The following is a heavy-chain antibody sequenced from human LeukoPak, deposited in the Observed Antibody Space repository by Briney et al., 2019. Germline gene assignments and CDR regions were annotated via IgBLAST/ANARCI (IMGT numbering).Heavy chain of an antibody. V-gene: IGHV1-69*04. D-gene: IGHD6-19*01. CDR1: GGTFSSYA. CDR2: IIPILGIA. Sequence: SVKVSCKASGGTFSSYAISWVRQAPGQGLEWMGRIIPILGIANYAQKFQGRVTITADKSTSTAYMELSSLRSEDTAVYYCASASVDSSGWYDTTFDYWGQGTLVTVSS. J-gene: IGHJ4*02. CDR3: ASASVDSSGWYDTTFDY.